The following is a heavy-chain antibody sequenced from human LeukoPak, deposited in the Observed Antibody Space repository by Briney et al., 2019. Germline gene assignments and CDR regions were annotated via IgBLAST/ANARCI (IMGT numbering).Heavy chain of an antibody. D-gene: IGHD3-22*01. CDR2: ISGSGGST. J-gene: IGHJ4*02. CDR3: AKVANYYYDSSGSHYFDY. V-gene: IGHV3-23*01. CDR1: GFTFSNYA. Sequence: GGSLRLSCAASGFTFSNYAMSWVRQAPGKGLEWVSTISGSGGSTYYADSVKGRFTISRDNSKNTLYLQMNSLRAEDTAVYYCAKVANYYYDSSGSHYFDYWGQGTLVAVSS.